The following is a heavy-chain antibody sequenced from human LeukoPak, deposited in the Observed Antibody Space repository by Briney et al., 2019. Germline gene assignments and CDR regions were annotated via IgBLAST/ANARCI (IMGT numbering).Heavy chain of an antibody. Sequence: PGGSLRISCAASGFTFSSYSMNWVRQAPGKGLEWVSSISSSSSYIYYADSVKGRFTISRDNAKNSLYLQMNSLRAEDTAVYYCARLITMIVDYWGQGTLVTVSS. J-gene: IGHJ4*02. CDR3: ARLITMIVDY. CDR2: ISSSSSYI. CDR1: GFTFSSYS. D-gene: IGHD3-22*01. V-gene: IGHV3-21*01.